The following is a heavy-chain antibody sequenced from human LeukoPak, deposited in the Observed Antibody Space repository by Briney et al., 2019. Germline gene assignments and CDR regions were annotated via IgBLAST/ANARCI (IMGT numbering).Heavy chain of an antibody. D-gene: IGHD3-10*01. CDR1: GGSSTNYF. Sequence: PSETLSLTCVLYGGSSTNYFWSWIRQPPGKGLEWIGEINRSASTNYNPSLKSRVTISIDTSKNQFSLKLSSVTAADTAVYYCARRGPPRTMLRGVKSGWFDPWGLGTPVTVSS. CDR2: INRSAST. V-gene: IGHV4-34*01. J-gene: IGHJ5*02. CDR3: ARRGPPRTMLRGVKSGWFDP.